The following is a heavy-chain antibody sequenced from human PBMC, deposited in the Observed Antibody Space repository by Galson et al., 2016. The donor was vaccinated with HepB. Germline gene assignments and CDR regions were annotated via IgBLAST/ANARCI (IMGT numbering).Heavy chain of an antibody. CDR1: GFPFNNFY. Sequence: SLRLSCAASGFPFNNFYMTWVRRAPGKGLEWVSSMSGGGSGRFYAASVRGRFTISRDNSKNTLFLEVNSLRAEDTAIYYCAKHRGSEYKNYYMDVWGKGTTVTVSS. CDR3: AKHRGSEYKNYYMDV. D-gene: IGHD3-10*01. V-gene: IGHV3-23*01. J-gene: IGHJ6*03. CDR2: MSGGGSGR.